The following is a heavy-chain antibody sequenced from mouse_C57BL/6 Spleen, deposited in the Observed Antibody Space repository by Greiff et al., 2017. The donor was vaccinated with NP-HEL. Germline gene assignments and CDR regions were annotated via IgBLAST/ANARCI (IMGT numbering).Heavy chain of an antibody. CDR3: ARSMVKGYFDV. J-gene: IGHJ1*03. CDR1: GYTFTSYT. CDR2: INPSSGYT. D-gene: IGHD2-3*01. Sequence: VQLQQSGAELARPGASVKMSCKASGYTFTSYTMHWVKQRPGQGLEWIGYINPSSGYTKYNQKFKDKATLTADKSSSTAYMQLSSLTSEDSAVYYCARSMVKGYFDVWGTGTTVTVSS. V-gene: IGHV1-4*01.